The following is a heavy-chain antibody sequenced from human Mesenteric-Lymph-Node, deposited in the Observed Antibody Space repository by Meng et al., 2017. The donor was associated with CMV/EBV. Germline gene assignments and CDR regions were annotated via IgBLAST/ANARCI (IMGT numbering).Heavy chain of an antibody. V-gene: IGHV3-48*04. CDR1: GFTFSSYS. J-gene: IGHJ4*02. Sequence: GGSLRLSCAASGFTFSSYSMNWVRQAPGKGPEWVSYISSSSSTIYYADSVKGRFTISRDNAKNSLYLQMNSLRAEDTAVYYCARVNGYCSSTSCSNYFDYWGQGTLVTVSS. D-gene: IGHD2-2*03. CDR2: ISSSSSTI. CDR3: ARVNGYCSSTSCSNYFDY.